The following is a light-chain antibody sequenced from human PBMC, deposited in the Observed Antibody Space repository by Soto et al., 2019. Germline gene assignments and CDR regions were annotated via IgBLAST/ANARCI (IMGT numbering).Light chain of an antibody. Sequence: QSALTQPPSASGSPGQSVTISCTGTSSDVVGYNYVSWYHQNPGTAPKLMIYEVSKRPSGVPDRFSGSKSGNTASLTVSGLQAEDEANYYCSSYAGSNNWVFGGGTKVTVL. J-gene: IGLJ3*02. CDR1: SSDVVGYNY. CDR2: EVS. CDR3: SSYAGSNNWV. V-gene: IGLV2-8*01.